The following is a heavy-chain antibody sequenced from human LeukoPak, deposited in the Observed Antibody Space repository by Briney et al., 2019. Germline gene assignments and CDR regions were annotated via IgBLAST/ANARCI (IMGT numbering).Heavy chain of an antibody. J-gene: IGHJ5*02. Sequence: GASVKVSCKASGYTFTSYGISWVRQAPGQGLEWMGWISAYNGNTNYAQKLQGRVTMTTDTSTSTAYMELRSLRSDDTAVCYCARDPVGYCSSTSCYPNWFDPWGQGTLVTVSS. V-gene: IGHV1-18*01. CDR1: GYTFTSYG. CDR3: ARDPVGYCSSTSCYPNWFDP. D-gene: IGHD2-2*01. CDR2: ISAYNGNT.